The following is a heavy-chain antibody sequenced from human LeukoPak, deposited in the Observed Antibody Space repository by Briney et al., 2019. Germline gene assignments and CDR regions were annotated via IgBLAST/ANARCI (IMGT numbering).Heavy chain of an antibody. CDR1: GGTFSSYA. J-gene: IGHJ6*02. D-gene: IGHD6-13*01. Sequence: ASVKVSCKASGGTFSSYAISWVRQAPGQGLEWMGGIIPIFGTANYAQKFQGRVTITADESTSTAYMELGSLRSEDTAVYYCAGVQMVQSYYYYGMDVWGQGTTVTVSS. CDR3: AGVQMVQSYYYYGMDV. V-gene: IGHV1-69*13. CDR2: IIPIFGTA.